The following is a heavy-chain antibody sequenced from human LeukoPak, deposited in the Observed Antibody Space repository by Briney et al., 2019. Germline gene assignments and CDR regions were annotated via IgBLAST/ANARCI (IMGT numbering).Heavy chain of an antibody. CDR1: GFAFSSYW. D-gene: IGHD3-3*01. CDR3: ARADDYDFWSGYSFDS. Sequence: GGSLRLSCAASGFAFSSYWMHWVRQAPGKGLVWVSLINSDGGSTTYADSVKGRFTISRDNAKNTLYLQMNSLRAEDTAEYYCARADDYDFWSGYSFDSWGQGTLVTVSS. V-gene: IGHV3-74*01. CDR2: INSDGGST. J-gene: IGHJ4*02.